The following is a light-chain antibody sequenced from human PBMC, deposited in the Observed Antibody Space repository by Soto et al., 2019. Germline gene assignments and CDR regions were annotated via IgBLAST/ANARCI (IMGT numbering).Light chain of an antibody. V-gene: IGLV1-44*01. CDR2: SRN. J-gene: IGLJ1*01. Sequence: QSVLTQPPSASGAPGQKVTISCSGSSSNIGSNPVNWYQQLPGTAPKFLISSRNERPSGVPDRFSASKSGTSASLAISGLQSEDEADYYCAAWDDNLKGRVFGTGTKVTVL. CDR1: SSNIGSNP. CDR3: AAWDDNLKGRV.